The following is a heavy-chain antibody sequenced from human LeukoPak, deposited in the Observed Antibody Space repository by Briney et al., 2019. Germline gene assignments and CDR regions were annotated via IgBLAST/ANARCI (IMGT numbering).Heavy chain of an antibody. J-gene: IGHJ4*02. CDR3: ARDGSVRTSGYYLITLRGLDY. D-gene: IGHD3-22*01. Sequence: GGSLRLSCAASGFTFDDYAMHWVRQAPGKGLEWVASIRWNGGSISYADSVKGRFTISRDNAKNSLYLQMNSLRADDTAMDYCARDGSVRTSGYYLITLRGLDYWGQGTLVTVSS. CDR2: IRWNGGSI. V-gene: IGHV3-9*01. CDR1: GFTFDDYA.